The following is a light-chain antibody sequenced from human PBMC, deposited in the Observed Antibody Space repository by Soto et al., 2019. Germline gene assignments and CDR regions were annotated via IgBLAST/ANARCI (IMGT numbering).Light chain of an antibody. V-gene: IGLV2-8*01. Sequence: QSALTQPPSASGSPGQSVTISCTGTSSDIGAYNYVSWFQQHPGEAPKLIISEVNKRPSGVPDRFSGSKSGYTASLTVSGLQAEDEADYYCTSYGGRDNLMFGGGTQLTVL. CDR2: EVN. J-gene: IGLJ3*02. CDR1: SSDIGAYNY. CDR3: TSYGGRDNLM.